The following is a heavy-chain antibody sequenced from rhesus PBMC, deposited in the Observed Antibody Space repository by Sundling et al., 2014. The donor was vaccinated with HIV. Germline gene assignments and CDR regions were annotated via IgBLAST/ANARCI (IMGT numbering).Heavy chain of an antibody. V-gene: IGHV1S2*01. CDR1: GYTFTDYY. J-gene: IGHJ6*01. D-gene: IGHD1-1-1*01. Sequence: QVQLVQSGAEVKKPGSSVKVSCKASGYTFTDYYIHWVRQAPRQGLEWMGCISPYNGNTEYAQKFQGRVTMTRDTSTNTAYMELNSLRSEDTAVYYCARDASWNPRASGLDSWGQGVVVTVSS. CDR3: ARDASWNPRASGLDS. CDR2: ISPYNGNT.